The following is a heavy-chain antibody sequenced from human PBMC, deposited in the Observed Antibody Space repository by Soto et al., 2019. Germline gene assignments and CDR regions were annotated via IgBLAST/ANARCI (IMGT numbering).Heavy chain of an antibody. D-gene: IGHD3-3*01. CDR3: ARDFMDYDFWSGYPINYYYYMDV. CDR2: ISAYNGNT. CDR1: GYTFTSYG. V-gene: IGHV1-18*01. J-gene: IGHJ6*03. Sequence: ASVKVSCKASGYTFTSYGISWVRQAPGQGLEWMGWISAYNGNTNYAQKLQGRVTMTTDTSTSPAYMELRSLRSDDTAVYYCARDFMDYDFWSGYPINYYYYMDVWGKGTTVTVSS.